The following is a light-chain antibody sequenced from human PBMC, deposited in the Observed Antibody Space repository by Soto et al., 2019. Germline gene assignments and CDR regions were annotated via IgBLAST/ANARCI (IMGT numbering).Light chain of an antibody. CDR2: EVT. CDR3: ASYRSANTLVV. Sequence: QPLLTYPAPVSESPGQTLTISSTGTSRNTGNCNHVSWYQHHPGKAPKLMIYEVTSRPSGVSDRFSGSKSGMTASLTISGLQPEDEADYFCASYRSANTLVVFGTGTKVTVL. CDR1: SRNTGNCNH. J-gene: IGLJ1*01. V-gene: IGLV2-14*01.